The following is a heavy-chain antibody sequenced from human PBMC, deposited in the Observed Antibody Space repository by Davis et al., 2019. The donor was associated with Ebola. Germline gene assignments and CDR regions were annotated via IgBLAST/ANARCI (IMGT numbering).Heavy chain of an antibody. J-gene: IGHJ4*02. CDR3: ARSQDGSYTVKWARLDS. Sequence: SETLSLTCSVSGGSMDSYYWSWIRQPAGRGLEWIGRVYGGGSTSYNPSLESRVTMSVDRSKKQFSLKLTSVTAADTAVYFCARSQDGSYTVKWARLDSWGQGTLVTVSS. CDR2: VYGGGST. CDR1: GGSMDSYY. D-gene: IGHD3-3*01. V-gene: IGHV4-4*07.